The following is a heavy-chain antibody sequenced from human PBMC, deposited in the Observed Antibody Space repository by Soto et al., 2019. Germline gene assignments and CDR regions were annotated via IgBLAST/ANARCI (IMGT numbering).Heavy chain of an antibody. CDR1: GFTFSSYV. D-gene: IGHD4-17*01. V-gene: IGHV3-23*01. Sequence: EVQLLESGGGLVQPGGSLRLSCAASGFTFSSYVMSWVRQAPGKGLEWVSAISSSGGSAYYADSVKGRFTISRDNSXXTLYLQMNSRRAEDTAVYYCAKGELGDYGDYVVDYWGQGTLVTFSS. CDR3: AKGELGDYGDYVVDY. J-gene: IGHJ4*02. CDR2: ISSSGGSA.